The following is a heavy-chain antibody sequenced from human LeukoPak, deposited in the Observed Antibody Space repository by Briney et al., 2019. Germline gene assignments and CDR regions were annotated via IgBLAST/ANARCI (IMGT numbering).Heavy chain of an antibody. D-gene: IGHD3-3*01. J-gene: IGHJ4*02. CDR1: GYTFTSYG. V-gene: IGHV1-18*01. CDR3: ARAYYDFWSGYYGY. CDR2: ISAYNGNT. Sequence: ASVKVSCKASGYTFTSYGISWVRQAPGQGLEWMGWISAYNGNTNYAQKLQGRVTMTTDTSTRTAYMELRSLRSDDTAVYYCARAYYDFWSGYYGYWGQGTLVTVSS.